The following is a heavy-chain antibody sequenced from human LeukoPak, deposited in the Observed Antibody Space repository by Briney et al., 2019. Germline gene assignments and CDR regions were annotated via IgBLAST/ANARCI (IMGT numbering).Heavy chain of an antibody. CDR1: DGSIGTYY. CDR3: AREGYSGHDFIY. V-gene: IGHV4-59*01. Sequence: SETLSLTCTVSDGSIGTYYWSWIRQPPGKGLEWIGYIYHSGDTKYNPSLKSRVTISVDTSKNQFSLRLRSVTAADTAVYYCAREGYSGHDFIYWGQGTLVTVSS. J-gene: IGHJ4*02. D-gene: IGHD5-12*01. CDR2: IYHSGDT.